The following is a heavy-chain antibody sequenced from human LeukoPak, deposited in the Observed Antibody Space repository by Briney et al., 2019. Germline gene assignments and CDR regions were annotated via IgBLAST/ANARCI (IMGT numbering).Heavy chain of an antibody. J-gene: IGHJ5*02. CDR3: TTDTGTTGEVKFDP. CDR2: IYTSGST. Sequence: SETLSLTGTVSGNFFGDYYWSLIRPPAPKGLELIGRIYTSGSTTYNPSLKSRVTMSVDTSKSQFSLNLMSVTAADTAVYYCTTDTGTTGEVKFDPWGQGTLVTVSS. CDR1: GNFFGDYY. V-gene: IGHV4-4*07. D-gene: IGHD4-17*01.